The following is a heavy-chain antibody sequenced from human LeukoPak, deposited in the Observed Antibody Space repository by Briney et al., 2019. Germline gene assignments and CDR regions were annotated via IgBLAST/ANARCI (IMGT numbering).Heavy chain of an antibody. CDR2: IRGSGDPT. D-gene: IGHD3-3*01. Sequence: GGSLRLSCAASGFTFSSYVMTWVRQAPGKGLEWVSVIRGSGDPTYYADSVKGRFTISRDNSKSTLYLQMNSLRVEDTAVYYCAKQYDFWSGPDYWGQGTLVTVSS. CDR3: AKQYDFWSGPDY. J-gene: IGHJ4*02. CDR1: GFTFSSYV. V-gene: IGHV3-23*01.